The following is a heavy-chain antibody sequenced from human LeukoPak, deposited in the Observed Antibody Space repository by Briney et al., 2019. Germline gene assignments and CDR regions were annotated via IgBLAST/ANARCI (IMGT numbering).Heavy chain of an antibody. CDR1: GFTFDDYA. CDR3: AKDMTTVTTYYFDY. CDR2: ISWNSGSI. D-gene: IGHD4-17*01. J-gene: IGHJ4*02. Sequence: GGSLRLSCAASGFTFDDYAMHWVRQAPGKGLEWVSGISWNSGSIGYADSVKGRFTISRDNAKNSLYLQMNSLRAEDTALYYCAKDMTTVTTYYFDYWGQGTLDTVSS. V-gene: IGHV3-9*01.